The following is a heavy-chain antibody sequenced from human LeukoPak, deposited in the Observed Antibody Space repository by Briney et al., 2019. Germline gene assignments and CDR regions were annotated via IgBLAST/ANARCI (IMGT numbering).Heavy chain of an antibody. J-gene: IGHJ6*03. V-gene: IGHV3-53*01. CDR2: IYSGGST. Sequence: PGGSLRLSCAASGFSVSSNYMSWVRQAPGKGLEWVSVIYSGGSTYYADSVKGRFTISRDNSKNTLYLQMNSLRAEDTAMYYCARGMMKGAITMVRGARGWFYMDVWGKGTTVTISS. D-gene: IGHD3-10*01. CDR1: GFSVSSNY. CDR3: ARGMMKGAITMVRGARGWFYMDV.